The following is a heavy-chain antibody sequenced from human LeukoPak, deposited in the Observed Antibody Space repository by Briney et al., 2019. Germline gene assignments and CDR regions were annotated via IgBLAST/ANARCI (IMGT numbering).Heavy chain of an antibody. D-gene: IGHD1-7*01. CDR3: ASQLELGY. Sequence: GGSLRLSCAASGFTFSSYAMNWVRQAPGKGLEWVSSISGSDGRRYYADSVKGRFTISRDNSKNTLYLQMNSLRAEDTAVYYCASQLELGYWSQGTLVTVSS. J-gene: IGHJ4*02. CDR1: GFTFSSYA. CDR2: ISGSDGRR. V-gene: IGHV3-23*01.